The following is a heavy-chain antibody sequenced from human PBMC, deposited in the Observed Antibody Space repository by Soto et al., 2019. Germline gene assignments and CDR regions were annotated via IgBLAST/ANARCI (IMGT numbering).Heavy chain of an antibody. V-gene: IGHV1-18*01. CDR1: GYTFTNYG. D-gene: IGHD6-13*01. Sequence: VQLVQSGVEVKKPGASVKVSCKASGYTFTNYGISWVRQAPGQGLEWMGWINTYNANTNYAQKVQGRVTLNTETSTSTAYRELRSLRPDDTAVYYCARDLLYSSRSTVRFDIWGQGTMLTVSS. CDR2: INTYNANT. J-gene: IGHJ3*02. CDR3: ARDLLYSSRSTVRFDI.